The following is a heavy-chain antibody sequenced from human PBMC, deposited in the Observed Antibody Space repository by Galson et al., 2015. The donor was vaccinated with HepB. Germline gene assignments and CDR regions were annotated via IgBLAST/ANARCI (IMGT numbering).Heavy chain of an antibody. CDR1: GFTFSRYS. J-gene: IGHJ4*02. CDR3: AKDYSPDTGYDIYY. V-gene: IGHV3-23*01. Sequence: SLRLSCAASGFTFSRYSMNWVRQAPGKGLEWVSVIWGSGDRTYYADSVKGRFTISRDNSKNTVYLQMDSLRAEDTALYYCAKDYSPDTGYDIYYWGQGTLVTVSS. CDR2: IWGSGDRT. D-gene: IGHD5-12*01.